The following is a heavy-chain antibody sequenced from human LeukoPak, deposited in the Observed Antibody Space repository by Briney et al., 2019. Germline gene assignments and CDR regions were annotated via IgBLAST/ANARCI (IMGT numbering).Heavy chain of an antibody. CDR3: ARDPSGLYSSGWYGDY. CDR1: GGSISSSSYY. CDR2: IYYSGST. D-gene: IGHD6-13*01. J-gene: IGHJ4*02. Sequence: SETLSLTCTVSGGSISSSSYYWGWIRQPPGKGLEWIGSIYYSGSTYYNPSLKSRVTISVDTSKNQFSLKLSSVTAADTAVYYCARDPSGLYSSGWYGDYWGQGTLVTVSS. V-gene: IGHV4-39*07.